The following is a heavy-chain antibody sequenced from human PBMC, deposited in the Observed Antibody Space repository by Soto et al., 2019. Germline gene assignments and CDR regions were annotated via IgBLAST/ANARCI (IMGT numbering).Heavy chain of an antibody. Sequence: GGSLRLSCAASGFTFSGSAMHWVRQASGKGLEWVGRIRSKADSYATAYAASVKGRFTISRDDSKNTAYLQMDSLKTEDTAVYYCTRPYSSASRYYYYNGMDVWGQGTTVTVSS. V-gene: IGHV3-73*01. CDR3: TRPYSSASRYYYYNGMDV. J-gene: IGHJ6*02. D-gene: IGHD6-19*01. CDR1: GFTFSGSA. CDR2: IRSKADSYAT.